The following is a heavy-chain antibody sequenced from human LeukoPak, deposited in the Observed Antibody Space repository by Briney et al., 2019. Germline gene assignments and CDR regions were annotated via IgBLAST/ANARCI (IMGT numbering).Heavy chain of an antibody. CDR1: GYTLTELS. V-gene: IGHV1-24*01. CDR2: FDPEDGET. D-gene: IGHD1-26*01. CDR3: ARASGSFDAFDI. J-gene: IGHJ3*02. Sequence: ASVKVSCKVSGYTLTELSMHWVRQAPGKGLEWMGGFDPEDGETIYAQKFQGRVTMTRDTSISTAYMELSRLRSDDTAVYYCARASGSFDAFDIWGQGTMVTVSS.